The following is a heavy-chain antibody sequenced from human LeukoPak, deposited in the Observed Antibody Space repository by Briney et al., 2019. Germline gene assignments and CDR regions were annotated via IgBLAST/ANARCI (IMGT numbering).Heavy chain of an antibody. V-gene: IGHV4-39*01. D-gene: IGHD3-22*01. CDR3: ASLGYDSSGYYDY. J-gene: IGHJ4*02. CDR2: IYYSGST. CDR1: GGSLSSSSYY. Sequence: PSETLSLTCTVSGGSLSSSSYYWGWIRQPPGKGLEWIGSIYYSGSTYYNPSLKSRVTVSVDTSKKQFSLNLYSVTAADTAVYYCASLGYDSSGYYDYWGQGTLVTVSS.